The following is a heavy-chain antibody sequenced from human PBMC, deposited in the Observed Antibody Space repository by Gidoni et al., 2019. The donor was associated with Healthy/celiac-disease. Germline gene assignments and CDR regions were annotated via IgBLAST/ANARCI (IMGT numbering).Heavy chain of an antibody. CDR1: GGSISSSSYY. CDR3: ARLGYDFWSGYSNGMDV. Sequence: QLQLQESGTGLVKPSETLSLTCTVSGGSISSSSYYWGWIRQPPGKGLEWIGSIYYSGSTYYNPSLKSRVTISVDTSKNQFSLKLSSVTAADTAVYYCARLGYDFWSGYSNGMDVWGQGTTVTVSS. D-gene: IGHD3-3*01. V-gene: IGHV4-39*01. CDR2: IYYSGST. J-gene: IGHJ6*02.